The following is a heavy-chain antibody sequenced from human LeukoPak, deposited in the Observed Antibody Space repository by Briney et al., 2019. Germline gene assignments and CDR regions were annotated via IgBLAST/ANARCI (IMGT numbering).Heavy chain of an antibody. V-gene: IGHV3-48*02. CDR3: ARAYCSGGSCSYGLDV. CDR1: GFTFSSYS. J-gene: IGHJ6*02. CDR2: ISSSSSTI. D-gene: IGHD2-15*01. Sequence: GGSLRLSCAASGFTFSSYSMNWVRQAPWKGLEWVSYISSSSSTIYYADSVKGRFTISRDNAKNSLYLQMNSLRDEDTAVYYCARAYCSGGSCSYGLDVWGQGTTVTVSS.